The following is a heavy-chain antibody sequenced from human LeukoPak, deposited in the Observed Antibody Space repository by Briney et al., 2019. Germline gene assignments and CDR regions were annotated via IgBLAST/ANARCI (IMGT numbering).Heavy chain of an antibody. Sequence: ASVKVSCKASGYTFSGYNMHWVRQAPGQGLEWTGWINPNSCGSNYAQSFQGRVTMTRDTPISTAYMELSRLRSDDTAVYYCAREKWFGQTRTFDYWGQGTLVTVSS. CDR1: GYTFSGYN. CDR3: AREKWFGQTRTFDY. CDR2: INPNSCGS. J-gene: IGHJ4*02. D-gene: IGHD3-10*01. V-gene: IGHV1-2*02.